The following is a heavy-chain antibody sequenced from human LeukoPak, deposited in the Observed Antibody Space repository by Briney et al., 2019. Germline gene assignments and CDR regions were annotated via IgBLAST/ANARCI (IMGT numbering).Heavy chain of an antibody. CDR3: ARDTKDTAMVTDRFDY. Sequence: ASVKVSCKASGGTFSSYAISWVRQAPGQGLEWMGRIIPILGIANYAQKFQGRVTITADKSTSTAYMELSSLRPEDTAVYYCARDTKDTAMVTDRFDYWGQGTLVTVSS. D-gene: IGHD5-18*01. CDR1: GGTFSSYA. V-gene: IGHV1-69*04. J-gene: IGHJ4*02. CDR2: IIPILGIA.